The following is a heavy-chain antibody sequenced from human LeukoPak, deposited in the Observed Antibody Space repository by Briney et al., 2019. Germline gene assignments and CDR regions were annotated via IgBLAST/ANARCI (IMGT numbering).Heavy chain of an antibody. CDR1: GGSFNGYY. Sequence: ASETLSLTCAVYGGSFNGYYWSWIRQPPGKGLEWIGEINHSGSTNYNPSLESRVTMSVDTSKNQVSLKLTSVTAADTAVYYCARGPGSGSYFAWFDPWGQGTQVTVSS. J-gene: IGHJ5*02. CDR3: ARGPGSGSYFAWFDP. V-gene: IGHV4-34*01. D-gene: IGHD3-10*01. CDR2: INHSGST.